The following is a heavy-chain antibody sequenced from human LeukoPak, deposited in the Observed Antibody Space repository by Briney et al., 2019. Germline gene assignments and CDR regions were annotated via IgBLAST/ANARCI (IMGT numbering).Heavy chain of an antibody. Sequence: PGGSLRLSCAASGFTFSSSGMHWVRQAPGKGLEWVAVISYDESHKYYADSVKGRFTISRDNSKNTLYLQMNSLRDEDTGVYYCAKADGSGSYSAFDYWGQGTLVAVSS. D-gene: IGHD3-10*01. CDR3: AKADGSGSYSAFDY. CDR1: GFTFSSSG. V-gene: IGHV3-30*18. J-gene: IGHJ4*02. CDR2: ISYDESHK.